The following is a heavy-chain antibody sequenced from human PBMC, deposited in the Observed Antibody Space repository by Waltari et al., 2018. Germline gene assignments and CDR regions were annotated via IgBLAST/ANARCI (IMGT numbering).Heavy chain of an antibody. Sequence: QVQLAESGGGVVQPGKSVRISCVGSGFSFGSHSMHWVRQAPCKGLEWVSVISFDGTNKFYADSVRGRFSISRDKSKSRLDLQMDSLRPDDTAVYYCVRDGLGGSPKGYFDSWGQGTLLTVSS. CDR2: ISFDGTNK. D-gene: IGHD2-2*03. J-gene: IGHJ4*02. V-gene: IGHV3-30*04. CDR1: GFSFGSHS. CDR3: VRDGLGGSPKGYFDS.